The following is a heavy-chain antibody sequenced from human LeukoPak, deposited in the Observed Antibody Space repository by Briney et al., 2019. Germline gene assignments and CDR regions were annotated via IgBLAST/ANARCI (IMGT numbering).Heavy chain of an antibody. CDR3: AREGGFYRPLDY. CDR2: VHLDGRT. Sequence: SETLSLTCAVSGGSVTSTNWWAWVRQPPGKGLEWIGEVHLDGRTNYNPSLTGRLTMSVDLYENHISLKMTSVTAADTAVYYCAREGGFYRPLDYSGQGMLVTVSS. J-gene: IGHJ4*02. V-gene: IGHV4-4*02. CDR1: GGSVTSTNW. D-gene: IGHD3-3*01.